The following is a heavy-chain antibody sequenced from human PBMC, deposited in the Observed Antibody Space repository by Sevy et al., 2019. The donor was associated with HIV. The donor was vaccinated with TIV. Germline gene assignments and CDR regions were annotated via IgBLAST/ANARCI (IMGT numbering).Heavy chain of an antibody. J-gene: IGHJ4*02. CDR2: IWSDGSNK. CDR1: GFTFSDYG. D-gene: IGHD1-7*01. V-gene: IGHV3-33*01. Sequence: GGSLRLSCAAFGFTFSDYGMHWVRQAPGKGLEWVAVIWSDGSNKYYGDSVKGRFTISRDSSKNTLFLQMNSLRVDDTAVYYCAREERSGTTTSFDYWGQGALVTVSS. CDR3: AREERSGTTTSFDY.